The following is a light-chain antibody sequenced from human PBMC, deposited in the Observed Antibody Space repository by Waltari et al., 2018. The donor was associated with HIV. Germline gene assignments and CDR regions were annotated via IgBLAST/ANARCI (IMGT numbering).Light chain of an antibody. CDR3: CSDAGTYTYVL. V-gene: IGLV2-11*01. CDR1: SSDVGGYDS. J-gene: IGLJ3*02. Sequence: QSALTQPRSVSGSPGQSVTISCTGTSSDVGGYDSVSWYLQHPAKVPKLIIYAVIKRPAAGLPGCFCSTSGKPASLTISGLQTEDEADYFCCSDAGTYTYVLFGGGTKLTVL. CDR2: AVI.